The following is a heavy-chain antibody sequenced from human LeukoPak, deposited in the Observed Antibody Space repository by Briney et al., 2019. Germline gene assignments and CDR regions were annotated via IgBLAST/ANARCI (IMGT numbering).Heavy chain of an antibody. D-gene: IGHD2-15*01. Sequence: GECLKISCKGSGYSFTTYWIAWVRQMPGKGLEWMGIIYPGDSDTRYSPSFQGQVTISADKSISTAFLQWSSLKASDTAMYYCARQQVAYYYYYGMDVWGKGTTVTVSS. J-gene: IGHJ6*04. V-gene: IGHV5-51*01. CDR2: IYPGDSDT. CDR1: GYSFTTYW. CDR3: ARQQVAYYYYYGMDV.